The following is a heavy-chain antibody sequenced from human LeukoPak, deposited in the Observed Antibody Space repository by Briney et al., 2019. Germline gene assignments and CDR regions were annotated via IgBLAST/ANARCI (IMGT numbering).Heavy chain of an antibody. CDR3: ARVGIVVVPGFNAFDM. D-gene: IGHD2-2*01. V-gene: IGHV3-66*02. CDR1: EFTVGSNY. Sequence: GGSLRLSCAASEFTVGSNYKSWVRQAPGKGLEWVSVIYSAGTTYSADSVKGRFTISRDTSKNTLYLQMNSLRAEDTAVYFCARVGIVVVPGFNAFDMWGQGTMVTVSS. J-gene: IGHJ3*02. CDR2: IYSAGTT.